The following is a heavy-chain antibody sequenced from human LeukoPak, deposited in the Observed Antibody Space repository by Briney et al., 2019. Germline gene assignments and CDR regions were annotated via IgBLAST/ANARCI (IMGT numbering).Heavy chain of an antibody. CDR1: GFTFSSYG. D-gene: IGHD3-22*01. J-gene: IGHJ4*02. CDR3: ARRGGHYDSSGHYYN. Sequence: GGSLRLSCAASGFTFSSYGMHWVRQAPGKGLEWVSFIAYDGNEKHYADSVKGRFTISRDNAKNTLYLQMNSLRGDDTAVYYCARRGGHYDSSGHYYNWGQGTLVTVSS. CDR2: IAYDGNEK. V-gene: IGHV3-30*03.